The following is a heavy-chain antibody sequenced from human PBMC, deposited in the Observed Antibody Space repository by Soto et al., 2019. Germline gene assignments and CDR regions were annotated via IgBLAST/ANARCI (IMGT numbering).Heavy chain of an antibody. CDR2: IYHSGSS. V-gene: IGHV4-38-2*01. CDR1: GYSIGRDYF. J-gene: IGHJ4*02. Sequence: SETLSLTCAVSGYSIGRDYFWGWIRQPPGKGLEWIASIYHSGSSYFNPSVKSRVTISVDTSKNQFSLRLNSVTAADTAMYYCARGGYSGYDRYHFDIWGQGTLVTVSS. D-gene: IGHD5-12*01. CDR3: ARGGYSGYDRYHFDI.